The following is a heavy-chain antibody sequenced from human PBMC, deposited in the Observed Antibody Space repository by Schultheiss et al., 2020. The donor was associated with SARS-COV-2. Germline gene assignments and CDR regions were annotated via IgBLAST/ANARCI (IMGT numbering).Heavy chain of an antibody. D-gene: IGHD2-21*02. J-gene: IGHJ4*02. CDR3: ARRGLDPPAYCGGDCYRD. Sequence: SQTLSLTCTVSGGSISSYYWSWIRQPPGKGLEWIGSIYHSGSTNYNPSLKSRVTMSVDTSKNQFSLKLSSVTAADTAVYYCARRGLDPPAYCGGDCYRDWGQGTLVTVSS. CDR1: GGSISSYY. V-gene: IGHV4-59*08. CDR2: IYHSGST.